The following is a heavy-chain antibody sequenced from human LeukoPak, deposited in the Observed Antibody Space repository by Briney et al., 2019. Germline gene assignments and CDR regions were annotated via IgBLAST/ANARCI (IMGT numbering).Heavy chain of an antibody. D-gene: IGHD2-8*01. V-gene: IGHV4-59*12. CDR3: ARESVRPYFDY. CDR1: GGSLSTYY. J-gene: IGHJ4*02. Sequence: SETLSLTCTVSGGSLSTYYWTCIRQPPGKGLEWIGYIYHSGSTNYNPSLKSRVTISVNTSKNQFSLKLSSVTAADTGVYYCARESVRPYFDYWGQGTLVTVSS. CDR2: IYHSGST.